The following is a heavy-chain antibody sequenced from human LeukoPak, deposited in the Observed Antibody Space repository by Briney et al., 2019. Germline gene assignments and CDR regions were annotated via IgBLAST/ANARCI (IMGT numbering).Heavy chain of an antibody. CDR3: ARDGTPNYSSGWVYMDV. Sequence: GGSLRLSCAASGFTFTNNFMSWVRQVPGKGLEWVANIKQDGSETTYADSVKGRFTISRDNAKNSLYLQMNSLRVEDTAVYYCARDGTPNYSSGWVYMDVWGEGTTVTISS. J-gene: IGHJ6*03. V-gene: IGHV3-7*01. D-gene: IGHD6-25*01. CDR2: IKQDGSET. CDR1: GFTFTNNF.